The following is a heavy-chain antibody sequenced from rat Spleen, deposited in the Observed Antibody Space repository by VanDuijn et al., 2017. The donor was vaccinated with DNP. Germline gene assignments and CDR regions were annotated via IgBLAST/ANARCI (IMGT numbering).Heavy chain of an antibody. Sequence: EVQLVESGGGLVQPGRSLKLSCAASGFTFSDYYMAWVRQAPTQGLEWVASIHTDGGTTYYPDSVKGRFTISRDNAENTVYLQMNSLRSEDTATYYCAKGTGGFAHWGQGTLVTVSS. J-gene: IGHJ3*01. V-gene: IGHV5-25*01. D-gene: IGHD5-1*01. CDR2: IHTDGGTT. CDR1: GFTFSDYY. CDR3: AKGTGGFAH.